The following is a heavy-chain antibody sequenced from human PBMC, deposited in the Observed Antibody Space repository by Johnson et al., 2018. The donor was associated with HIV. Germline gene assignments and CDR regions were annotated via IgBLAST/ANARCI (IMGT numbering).Heavy chain of an antibody. CDR3: ARAYSYGVFDI. CDR1: GFTFSSYG. D-gene: IGHD5-18*01. CDR2: IRYDGSNK. V-gene: IGHV3-30*02. J-gene: IGHJ3*02. Sequence: QVQLVESGGGVVQPGGSLRLSCAASGFTFSSYGMHWVRQAPGKGLEWVAIIRYDGSNKYYADSVKGRFTISRDDSKNTLYLQMNSLRAEDTAVYYCARAYSYGVFDIWGQGTMVTVSS.